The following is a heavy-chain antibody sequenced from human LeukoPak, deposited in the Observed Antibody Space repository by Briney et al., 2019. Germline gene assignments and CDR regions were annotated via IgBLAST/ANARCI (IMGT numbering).Heavy chain of an antibody. V-gene: IGHV1-18*01. Sequence: ASVKVSCKASGYTFTSYGISWVRQAPGQGLEWMGWISAYNGNTNYAQKLQGRVTMTTDTSTSTAHMELRSLRSDDTAVYYCAREQLVRGSFGWFDPWGQGTLVTVSS. CDR3: AREQLVRGSFGWFDP. J-gene: IGHJ5*02. CDR2: ISAYNGNT. CDR1: GYTFTSYG. D-gene: IGHD6-6*01.